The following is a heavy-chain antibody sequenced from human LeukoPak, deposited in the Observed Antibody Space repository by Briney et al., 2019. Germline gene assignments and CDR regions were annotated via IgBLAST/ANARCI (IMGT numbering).Heavy chain of an antibody. CDR2: IKQDGSEK. V-gene: IGHV3-7*01. CDR3: ARVGGGYSYGYLVESLDY. D-gene: IGHD5-18*01. J-gene: IGHJ4*02. CDR1: GFTFSSYW. Sequence: GGSLRLSCAASGFTFSSYWMSWVRQAPGKGLEWVANIKQDGSEKYYVDSVRGRFTISRDNAKNSLYLQMNSLRAEDTAVYYCARVGGGYSYGYLVESLDYWGQGTLVTVSS.